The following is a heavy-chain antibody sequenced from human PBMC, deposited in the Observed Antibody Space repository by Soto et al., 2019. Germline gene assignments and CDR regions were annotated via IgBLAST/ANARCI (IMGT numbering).Heavy chain of an antibody. J-gene: IGHJ5*02. CDR2: IYFTGNT. V-gene: IGHV4-39*01. D-gene: IGHD6-25*01. Sequence: SETLSLTCSASGGSITSSSHFWGLVRQPPGKGLEWIGTIYFTGNTYYTPSLKSRLTMSIDTSKNEFSLRLNSVTAADTAVYYCAGQTFTIAAASYGRSNWFDPWGAGTLVTVSS. CDR1: GGSITSSSHF. CDR3: AGQTFTIAAASYGRSNWFDP.